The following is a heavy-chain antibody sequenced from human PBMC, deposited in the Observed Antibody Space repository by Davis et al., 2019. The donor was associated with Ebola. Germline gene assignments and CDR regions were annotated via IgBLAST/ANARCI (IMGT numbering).Heavy chain of an antibody. CDR3: AKDLFWWSASDV. D-gene: IGHD2-8*02. CDR1: GFTFSNYV. CDR2: ISAYGGST. Sequence: PGGSLRLSCAASGFTFSNYVMNWVRQAPGKGLEWVSAISAYGGSTYYAGSVRGRFTISRDDSKNTLFLQMNSLRGEDTAVYYCAKDLFWWSASDVWGQGTTVVVS. V-gene: IGHV3-23*01. J-gene: IGHJ6*02.